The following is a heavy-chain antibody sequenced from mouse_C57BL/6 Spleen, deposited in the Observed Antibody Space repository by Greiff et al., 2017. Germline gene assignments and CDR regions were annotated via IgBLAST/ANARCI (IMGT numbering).Heavy chain of an antibody. CDR2: IYPGDGDT. CDR3: ARGNRYFDV. Sequence: VQLQESGAELVKPGASVKISCKASGYAFSSYWMNCVKQRPGKGLEWIGQIYPGDGDTNYNGKFKGKATLTADKSSSTAYMQLSSLTSEDSAVYFCARGNRYFDVWGTGTTVTVSS. CDR1: GYAFSSYW. J-gene: IGHJ1*03. V-gene: IGHV1-80*01.